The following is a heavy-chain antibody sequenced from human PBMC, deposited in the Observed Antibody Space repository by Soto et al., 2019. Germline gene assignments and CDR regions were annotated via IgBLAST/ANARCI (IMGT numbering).Heavy chain of an antibody. CDR1: GYTFTSYG. V-gene: IGHV1-18*04. Sequence: QVQLVQSGAEVKKPGASVKVSCKASGYTFTSYGISWVRQAPGQGLEWMGWISAYNGNTNYAQKLQGRVTMTTDTSTSTAYMELRSLRSDDTAVYYCARDPDRIGDSSGFWFDPWGQGTLVTVSS. CDR3: ARDPDRIGDSSGFWFDP. J-gene: IGHJ5*02. D-gene: IGHD3-22*01. CDR2: ISAYNGNT.